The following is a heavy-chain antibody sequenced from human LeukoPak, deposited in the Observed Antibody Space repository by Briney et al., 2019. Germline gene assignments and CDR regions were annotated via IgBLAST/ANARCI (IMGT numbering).Heavy chain of an antibody. CDR3: ARARVPGELNY. CDR2: IDSISSTI. J-gene: IGHJ4*02. Sequence: GGSLRLSCAASGFTFSSYSMNWVRQAPGKGLEWVSYIDSISSTIYYADSVRGRSTISRDNAKNSLYLQMNSLRAEDTAVYYCARARVPGELNYWGQGTLVTVSS. V-gene: IGHV3-48*04. CDR1: GFTFSSYS. D-gene: IGHD3-10*01.